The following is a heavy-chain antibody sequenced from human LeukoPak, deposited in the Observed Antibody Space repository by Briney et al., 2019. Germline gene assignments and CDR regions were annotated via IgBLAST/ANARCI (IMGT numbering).Heavy chain of an antibody. CDR2: ISGSGGST. CDR1: GFTFSSYA. Sequence: GGSLRLSCAASGFTFSSYAMSWVRQAPGKGLEWVSAISGSGGSTYYADSVKGRFTISRGNSKNTLYLQMNSLRAEDTAVYYCARVTGDRVFDYWGQGTLVTVSS. D-gene: IGHD7-27*01. J-gene: IGHJ4*02. CDR3: ARVTGDRVFDY. V-gene: IGHV3-23*01.